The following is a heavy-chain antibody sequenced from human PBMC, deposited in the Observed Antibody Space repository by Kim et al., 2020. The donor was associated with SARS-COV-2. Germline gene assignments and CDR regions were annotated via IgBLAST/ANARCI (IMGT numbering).Heavy chain of an antibody. CDR3: ARRLSNTSGWGSHYCDL. CDR2: INQSGRT. V-gene: IGHV4-34*01. D-gene: IGHD3-10*01. J-gene: IGHJ2*01. Sequence: SETLSLTCAVYGGSFSGYYWSGIRQPPGKGLEWIGEINQSGRTNYNPSLKSRVTISVDTSKNQFSLKLTSVTAADTAVYFCARRLSNTSGWGSHYCDLWG. CDR1: GGSFSGYY.